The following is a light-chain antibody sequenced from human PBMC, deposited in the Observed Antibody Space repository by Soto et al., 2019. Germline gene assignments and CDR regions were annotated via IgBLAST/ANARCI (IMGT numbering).Light chain of an antibody. CDR1: QSVGSNY. V-gene: IGKV3-20*01. CDR2: GAS. CDR3: QQYGSSIQT. Sequence: EIVLTQFPGTLSLYPGARAAISGLASQSVGSNYLAWYQQRPGQPPNLLIFGASHRAPDIPDRFSGSGSGTDFTLTISRLEPEDFAVYYCQQYGSSIQTFGQGTKVDIK. J-gene: IGKJ1*01.